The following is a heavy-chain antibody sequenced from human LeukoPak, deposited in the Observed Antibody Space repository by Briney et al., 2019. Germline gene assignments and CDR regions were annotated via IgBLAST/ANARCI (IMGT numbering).Heavy chain of an antibody. J-gene: IGHJ5*02. CDR3: ARGNYGDYVNWFDP. D-gene: IGHD4-17*01. CDR1: GGSISSGGYS. Sequence: SETLSLTCAVSGGSISSGGYSWSWIRQPQGKGLEWIGYIYYSGSTYYNPSLKSRVTISVDTSKNQFSLKLSSVTAADTAVYYCARGNYGDYVNWFDPWGQGTLVTVSS. CDR2: IYYSGST. V-gene: IGHV4-30-4*07.